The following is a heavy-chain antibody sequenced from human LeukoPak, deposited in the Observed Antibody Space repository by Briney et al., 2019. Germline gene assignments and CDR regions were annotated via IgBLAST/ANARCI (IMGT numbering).Heavy chain of an antibody. CDR3: ARDLGYSSSSATPLDY. V-gene: IGHV1-18*01. CDR2: ISAYNGNT. Sequence: ASVKVSCKASGYTFTSYGISWVRQAPGQGVEWMGWISAYNGNTNYAQKLQGRVTMTTDTSTSTAYMELRSLTSDDTAVYYCARDLGYSSSSATPLDYWGQGTLVTVSS. J-gene: IGHJ4*02. D-gene: IGHD6-6*01. CDR1: GYTFTSYG.